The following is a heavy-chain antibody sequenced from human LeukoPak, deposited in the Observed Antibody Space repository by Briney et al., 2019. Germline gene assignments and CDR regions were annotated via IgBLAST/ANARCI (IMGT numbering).Heavy chain of an antibody. D-gene: IGHD7-27*01. J-gene: IGHJ4*02. CDR1: GGSISSGGYY. V-gene: IGHV4-31*03. CDR2: IYYSGST. CDR3: ARGRTGDAFDY. Sequence: SQTLSLTSTVSGGSISSGGYYWSWIRQHPGNGLEWIGYIYYSGSTYYNPSLKSRVTISVDTSKNQFSLKLSSVTAADTAVYYCARGRTGDAFDYWGQGTLVTVSS.